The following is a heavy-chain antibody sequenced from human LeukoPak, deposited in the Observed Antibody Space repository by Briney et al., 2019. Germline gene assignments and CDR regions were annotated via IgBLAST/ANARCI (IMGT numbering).Heavy chain of an antibody. D-gene: IGHD2-2*01. CDR3: ARLQYCSGTSCYWFDP. J-gene: IGHJ5*02. Sequence: SETLSLTCTVYGGSFSGYHWSWIRQPPGKGLEWIGENDRSGTTNYNPSLKSRVTISVDTTMNHFSLKLSSVTAADTAVYYCARLQYCSGTSCYWFDPWGQGTLVTVSS. CDR1: GGSFSGYH. CDR2: NDRSGTT. V-gene: IGHV4-34*01.